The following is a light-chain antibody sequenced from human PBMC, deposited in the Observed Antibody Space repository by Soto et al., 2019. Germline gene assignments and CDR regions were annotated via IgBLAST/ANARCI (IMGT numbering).Light chain of an antibody. Sequence: EIVLTQSPATLSLSPGERATLSCRASQSVSSYLAWYHQKPGQAPRLLIYGASNRATGIPARFSGSGSGTDFTLTISSLEPEDFAVYYCQQGSNWPLTFGGGTKVEIK. CDR3: QQGSNWPLT. CDR2: GAS. V-gene: IGKV3-11*01. CDR1: QSVSSY. J-gene: IGKJ4*01.